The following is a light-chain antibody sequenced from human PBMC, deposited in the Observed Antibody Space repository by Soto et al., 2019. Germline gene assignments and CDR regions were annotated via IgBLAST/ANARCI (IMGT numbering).Light chain of an antibody. V-gene: IGKV3-20*01. CDR2: AAS. Sequence: IVMKLSPGTLSLSKGERATLSCRASQSVTSSYLAWYQQKPGQAPRLLIYAASSRATGIPDRFSGSGSGTDFTLTISRLEPQDSALYYCQQNVSSRTFGQGTKL. CDR1: QSVTSSY. J-gene: IGKJ1*01. CDR3: QQNVSSRT.